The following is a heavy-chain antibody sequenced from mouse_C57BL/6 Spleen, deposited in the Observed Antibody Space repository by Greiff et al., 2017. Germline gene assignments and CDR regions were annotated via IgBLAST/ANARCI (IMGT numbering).Heavy chain of an antibody. CDR1: GYAFSSSW. V-gene: IGHV1-82*01. CDR2: IYPGDGDT. D-gene: IGHD2-4*01. CDR3: ARRRIYEYDGDFGD. J-gene: IGHJ2*01. Sequence: QVQLQQSGPELVKPGASVKISCKASGYAFSSSWMHWVKQRPGKGLEWIGRIYPGDGDTNYNGKFKGKATLTADKSSSTAYMQLSSLTSEDAAVYSCARRRIYEYDGDFGDWGQGLTLTASS.